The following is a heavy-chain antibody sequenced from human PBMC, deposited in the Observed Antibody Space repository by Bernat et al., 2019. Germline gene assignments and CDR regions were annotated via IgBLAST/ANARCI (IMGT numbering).Heavy chain of an antibody. J-gene: IGHJ4*02. D-gene: IGHD5-18*01. CDR1: GGSISSSSYY. CDR2: NSGST. CDR3: ARSEWIQLPDSVYYFDY. V-gene: IGHV4-39*01. Sequence: QLQLQESGPGLVKPSETLSLTCTVSGGSISSSSYYWGWIRQPPGKGLEWIGSNSGSTYYNPPLKSRVTISVDTSKNQFSLKLSSVTAADTAVYYCARSEWIQLPDSVYYFDYWGQGTLVTVSS.